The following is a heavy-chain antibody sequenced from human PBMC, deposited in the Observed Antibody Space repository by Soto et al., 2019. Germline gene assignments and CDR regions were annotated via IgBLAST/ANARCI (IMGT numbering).Heavy chain of an antibody. J-gene: IGHJ5*02. Sequence: PSQTLSLTCAISGDSVSSNSAAWNWIRQSPSRGLEWLGRTYYRSKWYNDYAVSVKSRMTINPDTSKNQFSLQLNFVTPEDTAVYYCARGWGLYSTSWYRFDPWGQGTLVTVSS. CDR1: GDSVSSNSAA. D-gene: IGHD6-13*01. CDR2: TYYRSKWYN. V-gene: IGHV6-1*01. CDR3: ARGWGLYSTSWYRFDP.